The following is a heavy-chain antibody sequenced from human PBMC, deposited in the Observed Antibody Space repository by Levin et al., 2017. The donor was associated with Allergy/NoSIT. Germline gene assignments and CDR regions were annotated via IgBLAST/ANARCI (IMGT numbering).Heavy chain of an antibody. V-gene: IGHV3-11*03. J-gene: IGHJ3*02. D-gene: IGHD3-10*01. CDR2: ISSSSSYT. CDR3: ARMSMVRGVMAAFDI. Sequence: GESLKISCAASGFTFSDYYMSWIRQAPGKGLEWVSYISSSSSYTNYADSVKGRFTISRDNAKNSLYLQMNSLRAEDTAVYYCARMSMVRGVMAAFDIWGQGTMVTVSS. CDR1: GFTFSDYY.